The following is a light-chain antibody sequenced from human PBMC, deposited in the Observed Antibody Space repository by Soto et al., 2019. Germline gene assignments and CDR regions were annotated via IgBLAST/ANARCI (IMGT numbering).Light chain of an antibody. V-gene: IGLV1-47*01. CDR1: SSNSGSNY. CDR3: AAWDDSLSGYV. Sequence: SGLTQPPSASGTPGQRVTISCSGSSSNSGSNYVYWYQQLPGTAPKLLIYRNNQRPSGVPDRFSGSKSGTSASLAISGLRSEDEADYYCAAWDDSLSGYVFGTGTKVTVL. J-gene: IGLJ1*01. CDR2: RNN.